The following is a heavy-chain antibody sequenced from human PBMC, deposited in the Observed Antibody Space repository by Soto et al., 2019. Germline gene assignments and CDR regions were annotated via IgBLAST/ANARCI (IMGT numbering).Heavy chain of an antibody. J-gene: IGHJ6*02. Sequence: HPGGSLRLSCTASGFSFSDYDMHWVRQAPGKGLEWVANIKQGGNEKFYVDSVKGRFTISRDNDKKSLYLQMDSLRVEDTAVYYCVGALTYEVPYYYYGMDVWGQGTTVTVSS. CDR2: IKQGGNEK. D-gene: IGHD3-16*01. CDR3: VGALTYEVPYYYYGMDV. V-gene: IGHV3-7*01. CDR1: GFSFSDYD.